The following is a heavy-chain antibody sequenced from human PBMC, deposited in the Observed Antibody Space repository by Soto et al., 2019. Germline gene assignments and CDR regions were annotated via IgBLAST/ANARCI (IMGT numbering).Heavy chain of an antibody. CDR2: ISYDGRNN. D-gene: IGHD3-22*01. CDR1: GFTFSSYG. J-gene: IGHJ4*02. Sequence: PGGSLRLYCAASGFTFSSYGMHGVRGAPGKGLEGVAVISYDGRNNYYEDSVKGRFTISRDNSKNTLYLQMNSLRAEDTAVYYCAKGSSPHYDSSGFFDYWGQGTLVTVSS. CDR3: AKGSSPHYDSSGFFDY. V-gene: IGHV3-30*18.